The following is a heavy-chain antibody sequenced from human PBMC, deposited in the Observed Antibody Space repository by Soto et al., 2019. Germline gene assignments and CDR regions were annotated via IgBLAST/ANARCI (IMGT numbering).Heavy chain of an antibody. D-gene: IGHD3-10*01. CDR1: VFTFSSYS. V-gene: IGHV3-48*02. J-gene: IGHJ6*02. Sequence: WWSLRFSCSASVFTFSSYSMNWVRQAPGKGLEWVSYISTSGTPIYYADSVKGRFTISRDNSKNSVFLQMDSLRDEDTAVYYCARSFTVLRGVIRYNYGMDVWGQGTSVTVSS. CDR2: ISTSGTPI. CDR3: ARSFTVLRGVIRYNYGMDV.